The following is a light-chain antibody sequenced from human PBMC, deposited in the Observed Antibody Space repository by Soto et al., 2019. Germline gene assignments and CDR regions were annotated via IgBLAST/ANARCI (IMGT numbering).Light chain of an antibody. V-gene: IGKV3-20*01. CDR1: QSVSSSY. CDR3: QQYGRSPFT. J-gene: IGKJ3*01. Sequence: EIVLTQSPGTLSLSPGERATLSCRASQSVSSSYLAWYQQKPGQARRLLIYGASSRATGLPGRFSGSGSGTDFTLTISRLEPEDFAVYYCQQYGRSPFTFGPGTKVDIK. CDR2: GAS.